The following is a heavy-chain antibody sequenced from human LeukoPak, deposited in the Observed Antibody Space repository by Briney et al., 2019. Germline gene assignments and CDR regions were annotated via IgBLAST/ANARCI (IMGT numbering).Heavy chain of an antibody. CDR3: ARYGMAARLEYYYYMDV. CDR1: GFTVSGLC. CDR2: LYTGDNT. J-gene: IGHJ6*03. V-gene: IGHV3-66*01. D-gene: IGHD6-6*01. Sequence: GGSLRLPCAASGFTVSGLCMSWVRQAPGKGLEWVAFLYTGDNTYYADSVKDRFTISRDNSKNTLYLQMNSLRAEDTAVYYCARYGMAARLEYYYYMDVWGKGTTVTVSS.